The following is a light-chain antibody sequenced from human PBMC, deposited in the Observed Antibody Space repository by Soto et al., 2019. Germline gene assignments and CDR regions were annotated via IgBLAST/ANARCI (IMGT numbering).Light chain of an antibody. CDR2: RSS. J-gene: IGKJ5*01. V-gene: IGKV3-15*01. CDR3: QQYNDWPPIT. CDR1: QSVDNN. Sequence: ETMLTQSPATLSVSPGDRATLSCRASQSVDNNLAWYQQKPGQAPRLLIYRSSTTATGIPARFSGSGSGTEFTLTIGSLQSEDFAVYYCQQYNDWPPITFGQGTRLEIK.